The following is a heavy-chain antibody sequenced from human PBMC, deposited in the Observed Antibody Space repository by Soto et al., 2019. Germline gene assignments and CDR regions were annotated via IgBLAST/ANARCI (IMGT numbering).Heavy chain of an antibody. CDR2: TYYRSKWYN. J-gene: IGHJ4*02. V-gene: IGHV6-1*01. Sequence: SQTLPRSCAISGESVSSNRVAWNWIRQSPSRGFEWLGRTYYRSKWYNDYAVSVKSRITINPDTSKNQFSVQLNSVTPEDTAVYYCARESYYGSGSYSHFDYWGQGTLLTVSS. CDR3: ARESYYGSGSYSHFDY. CDR1: GESVSSNRVA. D-gene: IGHD3-10*01.